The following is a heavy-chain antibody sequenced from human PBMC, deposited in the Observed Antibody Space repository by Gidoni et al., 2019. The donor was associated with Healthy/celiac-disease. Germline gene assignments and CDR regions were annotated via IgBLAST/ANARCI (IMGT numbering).Heavy chain of an antibody. D-gene: IGHD3-22*01. CDR1: GFTFRSYR. V-gene: IGHV3-21*01. CDR3: ARDPLKDYYDSSGYTIRDWFDP. CDR2: ISSSSSYI. Sequence: EVQLVESGGGLAKPGGSLRLSCAASGFTFRSYRMNWVRQAPGKGLEWGSSISSSSSYIYYADSVKGRFTISRDNAKNSLYLQMNSLRAEDTAVYYCARDPLKDYYDSSGYTIRDWFDPWGQGTLVTVSS. J-gene: IGHJ5*02.